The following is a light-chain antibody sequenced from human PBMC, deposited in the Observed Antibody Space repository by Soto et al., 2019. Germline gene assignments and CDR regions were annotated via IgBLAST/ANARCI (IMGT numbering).Light chain of an antibody. CDR3: QHSYGTPLT. Sequence: DMEMTQSPSSLSASVGDRVTITCRASQSISNYLNWYQHKPGKVPKLLIYAASSLQSGVPTRFSGSGSGTDFTLTINSLQPEDFATYYCQHSYGTPLTFGGGNKIEIK. J-gene: IGKJ4*01. CDR2: AAS. V-gene: IGKV1-39*01. CDR1: QSISNY.